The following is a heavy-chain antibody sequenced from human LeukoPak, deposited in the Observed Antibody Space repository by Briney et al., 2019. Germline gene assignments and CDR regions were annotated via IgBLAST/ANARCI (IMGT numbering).Heavy chain of an antibody. Sequence: PGGSLRLSCAASGFTFSSYAMHWVRQAPGKGLEWVSGISGSGAGTYYVGSVKGRFTISRDNSKNTLYLQMNSLRAEDTAVYYCAKDPYYYGSSGYYYGYFDYWGQGTLVTVSS. J-gene: IGHJ4*02. CDR2: ISGSGAGT. V-gene: IGHV3-23*01. D-gene: IGHD3-22*01. CDR1: GFTFSSYA. CDR3: AKDPYYYGSSGYYYGYFDY.